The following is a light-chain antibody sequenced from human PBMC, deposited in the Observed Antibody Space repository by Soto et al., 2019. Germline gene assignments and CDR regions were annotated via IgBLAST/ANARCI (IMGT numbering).Light chain of an antibody. CDR1: SSNIGAIYD. Sequence: QSVLTQPPSVSGAPGQRVTMSCTGSSSNIGAIYDVHWYQHLPGTAPRLLISGDSNRPSGVPDRFSGSKSGTSASLGIAGLQAEDEADYYCQSYDSSLRGWVFGGGTKVTVL. CDR3: QSYDSSLRGWV. CDR2: GDS. J-gene: IGLJ3*02. V-gene: IGLV1-40*01.